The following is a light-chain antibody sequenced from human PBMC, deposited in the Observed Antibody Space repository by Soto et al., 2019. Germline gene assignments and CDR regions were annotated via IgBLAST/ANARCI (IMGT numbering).Light chain of an antibody. J-gene: IGKJ2*01. CDR1: QSTSSY. CDR2: GAS. Sequence: DIQMTQSPSSLSASVGDRVTITCRASQSTSSYLNWYQQKPGKAPKLLIYGASSLQSGVPSRFSGSGTGTDFTLTISSLQPEDFATYYCQQSYSTPHTFGQGTKVDIK. CDR3: QQSYSTPHT. V-gene: IGKV1-39*01.